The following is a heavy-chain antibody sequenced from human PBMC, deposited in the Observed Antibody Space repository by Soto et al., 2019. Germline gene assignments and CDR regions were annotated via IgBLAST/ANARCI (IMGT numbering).Heavy chain of an antibody. J-gene: IGHJ5*01. CDR3: AKDEVSYNGKWDWFDS. CDR2: IGGGNTDR. CDR1: RFIFSDYA. D-gene: IGHD1-26*01. V-gene: IGHV3-23*01. Sequence: DVQLLESGGGLVQPGGSLTLSCAASRFIFSDYAMNWVRQAPGKGLEWVSSIGGGNTDRYYAASVKGRFIISRDNSKNKIYLQMNSLRDEETAVYYCAKDEVSYNGKWDWFDSWGQGTLVTVSS.